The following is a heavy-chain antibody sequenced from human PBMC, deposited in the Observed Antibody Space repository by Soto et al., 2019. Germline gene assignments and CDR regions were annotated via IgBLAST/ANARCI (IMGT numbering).Heavy chain of an antibody. V-gene: IGHV3-30*02. D-gene: IGHD6-13*01. J-gene: IGHJ4*02. CDR1: GFTFSSFG. CDR3: AKDLEVAAAGYFFDH. Sequence: GGSLRLSCAASGFTFSSFGMYWVRQAPGKGLEWVANIWSDGTNKYYADSVRGRFIISRENAKNTMYLQMNSLRAEDTAVYYCAKDLEVAAAGYFFDHWGQGTLVTVSS. CDR2: IWSDGTNK.